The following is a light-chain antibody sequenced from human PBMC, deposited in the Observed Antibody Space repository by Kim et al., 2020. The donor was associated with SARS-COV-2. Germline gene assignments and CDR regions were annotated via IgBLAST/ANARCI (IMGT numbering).Light chain of an antibody. CDR2: VTS. J-gene: IGKJ2*01. Sequence: DIQMTQSPSSLSASVGDRVAITCRASQSVYGYLNWYQHKSGQAPALLIYVTSTLQTAVPSRFSGNGSATDYTLTINSLQPEDFATYYCQQVYNTPYTFGQGNKVDIK. CDR1: QSVYGY. V-gene: IGKV1-39*01. CDR3: QQVYNTPYT.